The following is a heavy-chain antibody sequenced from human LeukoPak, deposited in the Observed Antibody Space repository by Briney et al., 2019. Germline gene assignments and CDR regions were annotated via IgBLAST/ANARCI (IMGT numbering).Heavy chain of an antibody. Sequence: SGGSLRLSCAASGFTFDDYGMSWVRQAPGKGLEWVSGINWNGGSTGYADSVKGRFTISRDNAKNSLYLQMNSLRAEDTAVYYCARDTKATMVRGTAFDIWGQGTMVTVSS. CDR2: INWNGGST. CDR1: GFTFDDYG. CDR3: ARDTKATMVRGTAFDI. D-gene: IGHD3-10*01. V-gene: IGHV3-20*04. J-gene: IGHJ3*02.